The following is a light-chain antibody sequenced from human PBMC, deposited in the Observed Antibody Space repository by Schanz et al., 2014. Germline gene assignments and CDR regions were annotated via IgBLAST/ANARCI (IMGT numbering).Light chain of an antibody. J-gene: IGKJ4*01. CDR1: QSINSH. CDR2: DAS. CDR3: QQRSNWPLT. V-gene: IGKV3-11*01. Sequence: EIVLIQSPATLSLSPGERATLSCRATQSINSHLAWYQQKPGQAPRLLVSDASNRATGIPARFSGSGSGTDFTLTISSLEPEDFAIYYCQQRSNWPLTFGGGTKVEIK.